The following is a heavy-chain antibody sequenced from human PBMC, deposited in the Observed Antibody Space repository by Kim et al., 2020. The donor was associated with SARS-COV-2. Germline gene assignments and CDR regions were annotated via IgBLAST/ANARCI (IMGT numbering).Heavy chain of an antibody. J-gene: IGHJ3*02. CDR3: ATHGSGSYYKWDDAFDI. D-gene: IGHD3-10*01. CDR1: GGSISSSNW. CDR2: IYHSGST. Sequence: SETLSLTCAVSGGSISSSNWWSWVRQPPGKGLEWIGEIYHSGSTNYNPSLKSRVTISVDKSKNQFSLKLSSVTAADTAVYYCATHGSGSYYKWDDAFDIWGQGTMVTVSS. V-gene: IGHV4-4*02.